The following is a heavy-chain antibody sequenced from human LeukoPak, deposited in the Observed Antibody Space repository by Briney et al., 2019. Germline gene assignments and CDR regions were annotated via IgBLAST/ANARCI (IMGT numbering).Heavy chain of an antibody. D-gene: IGHD6-13*01. CDR2: INHSGST. Sequence: SETLSLTCAVYGGSFSGYYWSWIRQPPGKGLEWIGEINHSGSTNYNPSLKSRVTISVDTSKNQFSLKLSSVTAADTAVYYCARGSPAYDSSSWYFARYYYYYYMDVWGKGTTVTVSS. CDR3: ARGSPAYDSSSWYFARYYYYYYMDV. CDR1: GGSFSGYY. J-gene: IGHJ6*03. V-gene: IGHV4-34*01.